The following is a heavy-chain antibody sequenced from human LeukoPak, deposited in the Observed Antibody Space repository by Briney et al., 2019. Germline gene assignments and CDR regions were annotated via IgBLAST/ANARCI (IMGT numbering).Heavy chain of an antibody. Sequence: GGSLRLSCAASGFTVSSYYMSWVRQAPGKGLEWVSILYSGGSTYYADSVKGRFTISRHNSKNTLYLQMNSLGPEDTAVYYCARDAEDSSGYYHYWGQGTLVTVSS. CDR2: LYSGGST. V-gene: IGHV3-53*04. D-gene: IGHD3-22*01. CDR1: GFTVSSYY. J-gene: IGHJ4*02. CDR3: ARDAEDSSGYYHY.